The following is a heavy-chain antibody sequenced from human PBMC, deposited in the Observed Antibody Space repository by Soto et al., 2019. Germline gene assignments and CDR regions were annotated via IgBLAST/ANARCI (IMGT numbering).Heavy chain of an antibody. V-gene: IGHV1-69*13. D-gene: IGHD3-9*01. J-gene: IGHJ6*02. CDR1: GGTFSSYA. CDR3: ARANYDILTGYLGDYYYYGMDV. Sequence: GASVKVSCKASGGTFSSYAISWVRQAPGQGLEWMGGIIPIFGTANYAQKFQGRVTITADESTSTAYMELSSLRSEDTAVYYCARANYDILTGYLGDYYYYGMDVWGQGTTVTVSS. CDR2: IIPIFGTA.